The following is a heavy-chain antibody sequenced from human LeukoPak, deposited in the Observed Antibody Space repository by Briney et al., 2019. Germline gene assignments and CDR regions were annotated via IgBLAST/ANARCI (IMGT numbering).Heavy chain of an antibody. J-gene: IGHJ6*03. CDR2: FDPEDCET. D-gene: IGHD6-13*01. CDR3: ARDLTRDEKAAGTSGDVNYYYYMDV. Sequence: GASVKVSCKVTGYTLTELSMHWVRQAPGKGLEWMGGFDPEDCETIYAQKFQGRVTMTEDTSTDTAYMELSSLRSEDTAVYYCARDLTRDEKAAGTSGDVNYYYYMDVWGKGTTVTVSS. V-gene: IGHV1-24*01. CDR1: GYTLTELS.